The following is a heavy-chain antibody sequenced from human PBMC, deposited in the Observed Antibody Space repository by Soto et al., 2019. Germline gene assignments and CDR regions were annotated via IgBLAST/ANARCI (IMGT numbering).Heavy chain of an antibody. CDR1: GFTFSSYS. CDR2: ISSSSSTI. D-gene: IGHD1-26*01. V-gene: IGHV3-48*02. Sequence: EVQLVESGGGLVQPGGSLRLSCAAYGFTFSSYSMNWVRQAPGKGLEWVSYISSSSSTIYYADSVKGRFTISRDNAKNSLYLQMNSLRDEDTAVYYCARVRTQGRWFDPWGQGTLVTVSS. CDR3: ARVRTQGRWFDP. J-gene: IGHJ5*02.